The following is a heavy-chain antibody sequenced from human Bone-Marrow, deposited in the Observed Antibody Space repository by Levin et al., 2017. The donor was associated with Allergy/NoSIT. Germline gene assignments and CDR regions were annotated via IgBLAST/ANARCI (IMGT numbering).Heavy chain of an antibody. CDR1: GFTFDDYA. Sequence: PGGSLRLSCAASGFTFDDYAMHWVRQAPGKGLEWVSGISWNSGSIGYADSVKGRFTISRDNAKNSLYLQMNSLRAEDTALYYCAKGGLGIAARPTGGWGQGTLVTVSS. V-gene: IGHV3-9*01. CDR2: ISWNSGSI. D-gene: IGHD6-6*01. J-gene: IGHJ4*02. CDR3: AKGGLGIAARPTGG.